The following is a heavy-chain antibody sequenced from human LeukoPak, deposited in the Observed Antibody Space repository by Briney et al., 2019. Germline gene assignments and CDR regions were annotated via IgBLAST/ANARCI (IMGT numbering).Heavy chain of an antibody. D-gene: IGHD5-24*01. V-gene: IGHV1-18*01. CDR3: AREMATEFDY. J-gene: IGHJ4*02. CDR2: ISAYNGNT. Sequence: ASVKVSGKASGYTYTSYGISWVRQAPGQGLEWMGWISAYNGNTNYAQKFQGRVTMTTDTSTSTAYMELRSLRSDDTAVYYCAREMATEFDYWGQGTLVTVSS. CDR1: GYTYTSYG.